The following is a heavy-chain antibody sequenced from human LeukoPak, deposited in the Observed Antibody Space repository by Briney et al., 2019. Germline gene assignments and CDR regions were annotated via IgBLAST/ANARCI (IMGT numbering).Heavy chain of an antibody. V-gene: IGHV1-69*01. CDR3: TSGTSGRVGSSWDYFFAY. CDR2: IIPIFGTA. Sequence: GSSVKVSCKASGGTFSSYAISWVRQAPGQGLEWMGGIIPIFGTANYAQKFQGRVTITADESTSTAYMELSSLRSEDTALYYCTSGTSGRVGSSWDYFFAYWGQGTLVTVSS. CDR1: GGTFSSYA. J-gene: IGHJ4*02. D-gene: IGHD6-13*01.